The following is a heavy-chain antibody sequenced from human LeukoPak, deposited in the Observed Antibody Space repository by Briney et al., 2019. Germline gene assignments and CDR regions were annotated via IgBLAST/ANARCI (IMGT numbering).Heavy chain of an antibody. J-gene: IGHJ2*01. CDR3: ARHVPSALRLVVVTSDWYFDL. CDR1: GGSISSSRYF. Sequence: SETLSLTCSVSGGSISSSRYFWGWIRQPPGKGLEWIGSTFYRGDTSYNSSLESRATIVVDTSKNQFFLKLSSVTAADTAVYYCARHVPSALRLVVVTSDWYFDLWGRGTMVTVSS. D-gene: IGHD2-21*02. CDR2: TFYRGDT. V-gene: IGHV4-39*01.